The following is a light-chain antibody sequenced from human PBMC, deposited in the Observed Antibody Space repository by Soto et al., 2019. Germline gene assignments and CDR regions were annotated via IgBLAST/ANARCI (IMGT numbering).Light chain of an antibody. CDR1: QSVDNN. J-gene: IGKJ2*01. CDR2: GAS. V-gene: IGKV3-15*01. Sequence: EIMLTQSPATLSVSPGERATLSCRASQSVDNNLAWYQQKPGQAPRLLIYGASTRATGIPARFSGSGYGTDFTLTISSLQSEDFAVYYCQQYTNWPLMYTFGQGTKLESK. CDR3: QQYTNWPLMYT.